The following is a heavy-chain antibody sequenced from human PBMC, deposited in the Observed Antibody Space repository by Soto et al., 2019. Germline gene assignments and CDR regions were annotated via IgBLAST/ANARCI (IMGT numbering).Heavy chain of an antibody. CDR1: GYTFTNFG. Sequence: QVQLVQSGAEVKKPGASVKVSCKASGYTFTNFGISWVRQAPGQGLGWMGWISAYNGNTNYAQNFQGRGTVTTDTPPSTAYMELRSLRSDDTAVYYCARWGPPIDYWGQGTLVTVSS. CDR2: ISAYNGNT. J-gene: IGHJ4*02. CDR3: ARWGPPIDY. V-gene: IGHV1-18*01. D-gene: IGHD3-16*01.